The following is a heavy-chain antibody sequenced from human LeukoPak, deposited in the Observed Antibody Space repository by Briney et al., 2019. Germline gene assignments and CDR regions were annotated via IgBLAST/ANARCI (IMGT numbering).Heavy chain of an antibody. CDR3: ASVYYDFWSGYYGY. CDR2: IYTSGST. CDR1: GGSISSGSYY. Sequence: SQTXSLTCTVSGGSISSGSYYWSWIRQPAGKGLEWIGRIYTSGSTNYNPSLKSRVTISVDTSKNQFSLKLSSVTAADTAVYYCASVYYDFWSGYYGYWGQGTLVTVSS. J-gene: IGHJ4*02. D-gene: IGHD3-3*01. V-gene: IGHV4-61*02.